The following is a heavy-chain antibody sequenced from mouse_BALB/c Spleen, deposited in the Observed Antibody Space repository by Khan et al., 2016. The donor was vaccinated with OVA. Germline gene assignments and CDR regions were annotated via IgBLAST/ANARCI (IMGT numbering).Heavy chain of an antibody. D-gene: IGHD2-1*01. J-gene: IGHJ3*01. CDR3: ARRGVYGIFAY. Sequence: QVQLKQSGAELAKPGASVKMSCKASGYTFTNYRMHWVKQRPGQGLEWIGYINPSSDYTEYNQKFKDKATLTADKSSSTAYMQLSSLTSEDSAVYYCARRGVYGIFAYWGQGTLVTVSA. V-gene: IGHV1-4*01. CDR1: GYTFTNYR. CDR2: INPSSDYT.